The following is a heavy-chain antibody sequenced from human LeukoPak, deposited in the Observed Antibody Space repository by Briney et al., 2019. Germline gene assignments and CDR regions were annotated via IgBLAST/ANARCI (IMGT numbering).Heavy chain of an antibody. D-gene: IGHD3-10*01. Sequence: SETLSLTCAVYGGSLSGYYWSWIRQPPGKGLEWIGEINHSGSTNYNPSLKSRVTISVDTSKNQFSLKLSSVTAADTAVYYCARARSSGSYYYYYYMDVWGKGTTVTISS. CDR3: ARARSSGSYYYYYYMDV. CDR2: INHSGST. J-gene: IGHJ6*03. V-gene: IGHV4-34*01. CDR1: GGSLSGYY.